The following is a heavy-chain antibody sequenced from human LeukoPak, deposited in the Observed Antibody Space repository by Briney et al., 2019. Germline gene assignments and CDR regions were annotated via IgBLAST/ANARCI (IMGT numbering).Heavy chain of an antibody. CDR3: ARDLRITPRTILNY. CDR1: GFTFSSYW. V-gene: IGHV3-74*01. CDR2: INSDGSST. Sequence: GSLRLSCAASGFTFSSYWMHWVRQAPAKGLVWVSRINSDGSSTSYADSVKGRFTISRDNAKNTLYLQMNSLRAEDTAVYYCARDLRITPRTILNYWGQGTLVTVSS. J-gene: IGHJ4*02. D-gene: IGHD2-21*01.